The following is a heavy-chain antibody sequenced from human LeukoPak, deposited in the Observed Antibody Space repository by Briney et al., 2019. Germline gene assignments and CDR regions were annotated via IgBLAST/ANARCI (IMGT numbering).Heavy chain of an antibody. Sequence: PSETLSLTCTVSGGSISSSSYYWGWIRQPPGKGLEWIGSIYYSGSTYYNPSLKSRVTISVDTSKNQFSLKLSSVTAADTAAYYCARVPMIDYWGQGTLVTVSS. CDR1: GGSISSSSYY. J-gene: IGHJ4*02. CDR3: ARVPMIDY. CDR2: IYYSGST. V-gene: IGHV4-39*07. D-gene: IGHD3-22*01.